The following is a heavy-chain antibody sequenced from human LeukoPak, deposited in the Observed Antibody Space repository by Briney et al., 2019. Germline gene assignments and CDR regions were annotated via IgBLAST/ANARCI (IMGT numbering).Heavy chain of an antibody. V-gene: IGHV4-4*09. Sequence: SETLSLTCTVSRGSISGSIRSYYWSWLREPPGKGLEWIGYISTSGSINDNPSLRSRLTISVDTSRNHFFLNLSSVTAADTAVYYCARIPLGYSGAYYFDYWGQGTLVTVS. CDR3: ARIPLGYSGAYYFDY. CDR2: ISTSGSI. CDR1: RGSISGSIRSYY. D-gene: IGHD5-12*01. J-gene: IGHJ4*02.